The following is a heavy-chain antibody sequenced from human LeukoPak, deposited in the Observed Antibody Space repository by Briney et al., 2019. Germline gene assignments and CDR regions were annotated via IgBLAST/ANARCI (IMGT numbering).Heavy chain of an antibody. V-gene: IGHV3-74*01. J-gene: IGHJ3*01. D-gene: IGHD2-15*01. Sequence: GGSLRLSCAACGFTFSSYWMHWVRQAPGKGLVWVSRITSDGSNTRYADSVKGRFTISRDNAKNTLYLQMNSLRAEDTAVYYCARSPGGFIVVDAFDLWGQGTMVTVSS. CDR1: GFTFSSYW. CDR2: ITSDGSNT. CDR3: ARSPGGFIVVDAFDL.